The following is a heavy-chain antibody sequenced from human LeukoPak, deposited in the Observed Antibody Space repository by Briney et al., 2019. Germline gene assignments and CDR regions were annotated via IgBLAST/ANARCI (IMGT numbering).Heavy chain of an antibody. Sequence: TLSLTCTVSGGSISSDGYSWTWIRQPPGMGLEGHGCIYHSASTYYNSSLKSRVPISVDRSKNQYSLKLSSVTAADTAVYYCARDWGTFRPREGNAFDIWDQGTMVTVSS. CDR1: GGSISSDGYS. V-gene: IGHV4-30-2*01. J-gene: IGHJ3*02. CDR3: ARDWGTFRPREGNAFDI. CDR2: IYHSAST. D-gene: IGHD3-16*01.